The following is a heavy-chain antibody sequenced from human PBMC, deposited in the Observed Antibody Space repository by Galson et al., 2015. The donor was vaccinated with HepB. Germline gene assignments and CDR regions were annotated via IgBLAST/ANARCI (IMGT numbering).Heavy chain of an antibody. CDR3: ARHSHSSSWFYYDSSGYYFDY. J-gene: IGHJ4*02. Sequence: SVKVSCKASGYTFTSYGISWVRQAPGQGLEWMGWISAYNGNTNYAQKLQGRVTMTTDTSTSTAYMELRSLRSDDTAVYYCARHSHSSSWFYYDSSGYYFDYWGQGTLVTVSS. CDR1: GYTFTSYG. D-gene: IGHD3-22*01. CDR2: ISAYNGNT. V-gene: IGHV1-18*04.